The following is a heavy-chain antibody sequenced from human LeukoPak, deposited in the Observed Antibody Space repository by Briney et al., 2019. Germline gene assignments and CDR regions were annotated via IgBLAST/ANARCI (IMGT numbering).Heavy chain of an antibody. CDR3: ARVSSDSGNYYYYYMDV. Sequence: GGSLRLSCAASGFTFSSYGMHWVRQAPGKGLEWVAFIRYDGSNKYYADSVKGRFTISRDNAKNSLYLQMNSLRAEDTAVYYCARVSSDSGNYYYYYMDVWGKGTTVTVSS. D-gene: IGHD3-10*01. J-gene: IGHJ6*03. CDR2: IRYDGSNK. V-gene: IGHV3-30*02. CDR1: GFTFSSYG.